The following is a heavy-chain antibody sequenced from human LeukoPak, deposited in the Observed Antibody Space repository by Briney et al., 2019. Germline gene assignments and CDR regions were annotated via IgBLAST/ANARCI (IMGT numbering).Heavy chain of an antibody. D-gene: IGHD2-2*01. CDR3: ASPPVGGDQLLSLFDY. CDR1: GFTFSSYA. Sequence: TGGSLRLSCAASGFTFSSYAMSWVRQAPGKGLEWVSAISGSGGSTYYADSVKGRFTISRDNSKNTLYLQMNSLRAEDTAVYYCASPPVGGDQLLSLFDYWGQGTLVTVSS. V-gene: IGHV3-23*01. J-gene: IGHJ4*02. CDR2: ISGSGGST.